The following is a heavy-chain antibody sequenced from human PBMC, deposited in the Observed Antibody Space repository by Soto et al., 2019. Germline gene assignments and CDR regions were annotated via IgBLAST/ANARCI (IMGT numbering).Heavy chain of an antibody. D-gene: IGHD2-21*02. CDR3: VRTAREGAVAPHWFDR. CDR2: VYYTGST. Sequence: SETLSLTCTVSAASIKSTDYYWSWIRQAPGKGLEWIGYVYYTGSTYYNPSLMSRLTLSVDTSKNQFSLKLTSVTAAETAVYYCVRTAREGAVAPHWFDRWGQGTQVTVSS. CDR1: AASIKSTDYY. J-gene: IGHJ5*02. V-gene: IGHV4-30-4*01.